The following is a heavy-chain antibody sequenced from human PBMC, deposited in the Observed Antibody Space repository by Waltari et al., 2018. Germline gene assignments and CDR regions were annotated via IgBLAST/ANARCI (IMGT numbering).Heavy chain of an antibody. J-gene: IGHJ4*02. Sequence: EVQLVESGGGLVTPGGSLRLSCSASGLTFASYTMNWVRQAPGEGLVWLSSIRSSTTYMFYAGAVKGRVTSSRDNAKNALYLQMNSLRAEDTAVYYCATTLKVGSPSNFDFWGQGTLVTVSS. CDR1: GLTFASYT. D-gene: IGHD1-26*01. V-gene: IGHV3-21*01. CDR2: IRSSTTYM. CDR3: ATTLKVGSPSNFDF.